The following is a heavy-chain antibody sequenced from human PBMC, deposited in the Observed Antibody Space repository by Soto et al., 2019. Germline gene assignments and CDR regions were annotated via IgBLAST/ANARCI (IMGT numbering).Heavy chain of an antibody. Sequence: QVQLVQSGAEVKKPGASVKVSCTASGYSFTSYGISWVRQAPGQGLEWMGWISGYKAKTKYAQKFQGRVTMTTDTSTSTAYMDLRSLRSDDTAVYYCARGTTVTTTPTYYYMEVWGKGTTVTVSS. J-gene: IGHJ6*03. CDR2: ISGYKAKT. V-gene: IGHV1-18*01. D-gene: IGHD4-4*01. CDR1: GYSFTSYG. CDR3: ARGTTVTTTPTYYYMEV.